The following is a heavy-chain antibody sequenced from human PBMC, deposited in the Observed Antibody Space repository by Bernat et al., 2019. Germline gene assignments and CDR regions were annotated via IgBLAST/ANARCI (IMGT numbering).Heavy chain of an antibody. Sequence: EVQLLESGGGLVQPGGSLRLSCAASGFTFSSNAMTWVRQAPGKGLEWVSGISGSGGSTYYADSVKGRFTISIDNSKNTVYLQMNSLRVDDTAVYYCAKDRSSQGYYYCMDVWGNGTTVTVSS. CDR1: GFTFSSNA. V-gene: IGHV3-23*01. CDR2: ISGSGGST. D-gene: IGHD6-13*01. J-gene: IGHJ6*03. CDR3: AKDRSSQGYYYCMDV.